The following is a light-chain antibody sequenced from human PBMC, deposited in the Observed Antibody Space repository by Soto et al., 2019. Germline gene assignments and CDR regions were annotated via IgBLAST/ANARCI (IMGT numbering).Light chain of an antibody. CDR1: QSVSSTY. J-gene: IGKJ4*01. V-gene: IGKV3-20*01. CDR2: GAS. Sequence: EIVLTQSPGTLSLSPGERDTLSCRASQSVSSTYLAWYQQKPGQAPRLLIYGASSRATGIPDRFSGSGSGTDFTLTISRLEPEDFAVYYCQQYESSPTTFGGGTKVEIK. CDR3: QQYESSPTT.